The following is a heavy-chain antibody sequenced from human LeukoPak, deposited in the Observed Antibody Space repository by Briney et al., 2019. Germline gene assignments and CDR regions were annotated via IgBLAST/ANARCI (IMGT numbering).Heavy chain of an antibody. V-gene: IGHV3-66*02. CDR3: AQLPSD. J-gene: IGHJ4*02. D-gene: IGHD1-7*01. CDR2: IYRDGST. CDR1: GFTVDSHY. Sequence: GGSLRLSCAVFGFTVDSHYMTWVRQAPGKGLQWVSVIYRDGSTYYAGSVEGRFTISRDNSKNTLHLQMNSLSTEDTAVYYCAQLPSDWGQGTLVTVSS.